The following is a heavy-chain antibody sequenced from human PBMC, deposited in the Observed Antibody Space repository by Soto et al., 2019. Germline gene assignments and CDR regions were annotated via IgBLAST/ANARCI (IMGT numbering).Heavy chain of an antibody. CDR2: ISAYNGNT. D-gene: IGHD1-1*01. Sequence: ASVKVSCKASGYTFTSYGISWVRQAPGQGLEWMGWISAYNGNTNYAQKLQDRVTFTRDTSATTAYMELRGLRSEDTAVYYCARRYKSAGWLEPWGQGTLVTVSS. CDR3: ARRYKSAGWLEP. V-gene: IGHV1-18*01. J-gene: IGHJ5*02. CDR1: GYTFTSYG.